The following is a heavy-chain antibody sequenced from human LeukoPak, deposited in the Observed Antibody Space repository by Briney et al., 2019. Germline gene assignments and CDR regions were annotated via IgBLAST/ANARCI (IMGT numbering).Heavy chain of an antibody. V-gene: IGHV1-24*01. D-gene: IGHD3-22*01. CDR3: ATALGYDSSGYLNY. CDR1: GYTLTELS. CDR2: FDPEDGET. Sequence: GASVKVSCKVSGYTLTELSMRWVRQAPGKGLEWMGGFDPEDGETIYAQKFQGRVTMTEDTSTDTAYMELSSLRSEDTAVYYCATALGYDSSGYLNYWGQGTLVTVSS. J-gene: IGHJ4*02.